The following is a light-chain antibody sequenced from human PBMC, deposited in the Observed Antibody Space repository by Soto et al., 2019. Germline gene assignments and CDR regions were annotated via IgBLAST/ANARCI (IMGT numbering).Light chain of an antibody. CDR1: SSDVGGYNY. V-gene: IGLV2-11*01. CDR2: AVS. CDR3: CSYAGNYTFV. Sequence: QSALTQPRSVSGSPGQSVTISCTGTSSDVGGYNYVSWYQQHPGKAPKLMIYAVSKRPSGVPDRFSGSKSGNTASLPISGLQAEDEADYYCCSYAGNYTFVFGGGTKLTVL. J-gene: IGLJ2*01.